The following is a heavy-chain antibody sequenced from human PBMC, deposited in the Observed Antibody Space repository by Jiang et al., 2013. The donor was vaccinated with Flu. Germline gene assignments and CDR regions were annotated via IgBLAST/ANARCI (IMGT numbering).Heavy chain of an antibody. CDR1: GGSLNGFF. CDR2: ISHNGIT. J-gene: IGHJ4*02. CDR3: ARGTVGTTGTLSV. D-gene: IGHD1-1*01. V-gene: IGHV4-34*01. Sequence: LLKPSETLSLTCSVYGGSLNGFFWSWVRQSPGKGLEWLGEISHNGITNYNPSLMSRISISVDTSKNQFSLKMTSVTAADTAKFYCARGTVGTTGTLSVWGQGTMITVSS.